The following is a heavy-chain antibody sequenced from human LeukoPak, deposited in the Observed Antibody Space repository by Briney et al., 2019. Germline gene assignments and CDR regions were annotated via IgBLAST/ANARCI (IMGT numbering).Heavy chain of an antibody. V-gene: IGHV3-53*01. CDR3: ARGPVASLGESDY. J-gene: IGHJ4*02. Sequence: GGSLRLSCAASGFTVSSNYMSWVRQAPGKGLEWVSVIYGGGSTYYADSVKGRFTISRDNSKNTLYLQMNSLRAEDTAVYYCARGPVASLGESDYWGQGALVTVSS. D-gene: IGHD1-26*01. CDR1: GFTVSSNY. CDR2: IYGGGST.